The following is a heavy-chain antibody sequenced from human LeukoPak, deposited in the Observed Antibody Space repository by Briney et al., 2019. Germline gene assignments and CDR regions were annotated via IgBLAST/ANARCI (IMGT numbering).Heavy chain of an antibody. D-gene: IGHD2-21*01. CDR2: LFHTRGA. CDR3: ARVVGNTNFDS. J-gene: IGHJ4*02. CDR1: GGSISGYY. Sequence: SETLSLTCAVSGGSISGYYWSWSRQPPGKGVEWIGNLFHTRGAWYKSSLKSRVTTSVDTSKNEFSLKLSSVTAADTAVYYCARVVGNTNFDSWGQGALVTVSS. V-gene: IGHV4-59*01.